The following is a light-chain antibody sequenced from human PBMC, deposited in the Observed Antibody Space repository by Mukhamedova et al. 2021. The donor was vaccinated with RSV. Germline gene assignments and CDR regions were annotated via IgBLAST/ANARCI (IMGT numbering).Light chain of an antibody. CDR3: QQTHSFPLT. Sequence: WYQRRVHGEAPKLLIYAASNLQGGVPSRFSGSGYGIDFTPTINSLQPEDVATYYCQQTHSFPLTFGGGTKVEIK. J-gene: IGKJ4*01. CDR2: AAS. V-gene: IGKV1-12*01.